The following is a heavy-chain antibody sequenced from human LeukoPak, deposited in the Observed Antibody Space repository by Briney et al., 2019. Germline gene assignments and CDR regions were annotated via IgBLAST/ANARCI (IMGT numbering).Heavy chain of an antibody. Sequence: GSVRVSCKQSGYTFRNFGINWVRQAPGQGIEWMGWISGNNDNPNYGQKFQGRFTVTTDSSTSTAYMELRNLTFDDTAVYYCARDGTSTDYYWGQVTLVTVSS. V-gene: IGHV1-18*01. CDR2: ISGNNDNP. J-gene: IGHJ4*02. CDR3: ARDGTSTDYY. CDR1: GYTFRNFG. D-gene: IGHD2-2*01.